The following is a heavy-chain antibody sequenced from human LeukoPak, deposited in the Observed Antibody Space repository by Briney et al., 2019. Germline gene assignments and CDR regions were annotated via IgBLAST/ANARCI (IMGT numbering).Heavy chain of an antibody. CDR1: GNYW. D-gene: IGHD2/OR15-2a*01. CDR2: INSDGSWT. V-gene: IGHV3-74*01. CDR3: VSFYETY. Sequence: GGSLRLSCAASGNYWMHWVRQAPGKGLVWVSHINSDGSWTSYADSVKGRFTISKDNAKNTVYLQMNSLRAEDTADYYCVSFYETYWGRGTLVTVSS. J-gene: IGHJ4*02.